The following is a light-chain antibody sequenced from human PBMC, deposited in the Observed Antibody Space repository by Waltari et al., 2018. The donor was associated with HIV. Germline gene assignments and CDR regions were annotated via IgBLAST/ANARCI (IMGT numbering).Light chain of an antibody. J-gene: IGKJ1*01. CDR3: HQYGSSPWT. V-gene: IGKV3-20*01. Sequence: EIVLMQSPGTLSLSPGERATLSCRASQSVTSNSLAWFQQKPGQAPSLLIYGASSRATGTPDRFSAGGSGTDFTLTISGLEPEDFAVYFCHQYGSSPWTFGQGAKVEIK. CDR1: QSVTSNS. CDR2: GAS.